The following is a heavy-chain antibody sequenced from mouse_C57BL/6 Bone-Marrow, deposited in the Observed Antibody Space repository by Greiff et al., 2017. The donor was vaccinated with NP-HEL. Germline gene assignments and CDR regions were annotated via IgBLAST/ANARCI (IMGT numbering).Heavy chain of an antibody. Sequence: ESGAELARPGASVKLSCKASGYTFTSYGISWVKQRTGQGLEWIGEIYPRSGNTYYNEKFKGKATLTAGKSSSTAYMELRSLTSEDSAVFFCARREGLRRPYLDYGGRGTALTVTS. CDR2: IYPRSGNT. J-gene: IGHJ2*01. V-gene: IGHV1-81*01. CDR3: ARREGLRRPYLDY. CDR1: GYTFTSYG. D-gene: IGHD2-4*01.